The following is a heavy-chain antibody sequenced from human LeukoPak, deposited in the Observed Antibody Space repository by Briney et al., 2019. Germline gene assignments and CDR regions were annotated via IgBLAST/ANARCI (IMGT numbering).Heavy chain of an antibody. CDR3: ANRYGGIFDY. J-gene: IGHJ4*02. D-gene: IGHD4-23*01. Sequence: PGGSLRLSCAASGFTFSNYVMSWVRQAPGQGLEWVSAVSSSGGSTYYADSVKGRFTISRDNSKNTLYLQMNSLRAEDTAVYYCANRYGGIFDYWGQGTLVTVSS. CDR1: GFTFSNYV. CDR2: VSSSGGST. V-gene: IGHV3-23*01.